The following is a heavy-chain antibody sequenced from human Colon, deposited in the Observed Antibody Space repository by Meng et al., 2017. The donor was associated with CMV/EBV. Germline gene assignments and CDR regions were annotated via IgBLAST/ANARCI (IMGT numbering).Heavy chain of an antibody. CDR1: GFSLRTSGMR. J-gene: IGHJ6*02. Sequence: SGPTLVKPTQTLTLTCTFSGFSLRTSGMRVSWIRQPPGKALEWLARIDWDDDTFYSTSLKTRLTVSKDTSKNQVVLTMTNMDPLDTATYYCARDKGIAAGVNNYYYYGMDVWGQGTTVTVSS. CDR3: ARDKGIAAGVNNYYYYGMDV. V-gene: IGHV2-70D*14. D-gene: IGHD6-13*01. CDR2: IDWDDDT.